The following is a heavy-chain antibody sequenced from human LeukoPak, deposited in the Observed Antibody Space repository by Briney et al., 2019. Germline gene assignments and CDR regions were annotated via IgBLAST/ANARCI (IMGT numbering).Heavy chain of an antibody. Sequence: GGSLRLSCAASGFTFSSYSMNWVRQAPGKGLEWVSYISSSSGTIYYADSVKGRFTISRDNAKNSLYLQMNSLRAEDTAVYYCASGWTGYCSSTSCYGFDYWGQGTLVTVSS. CDR2: ISSSSGTI. D-gene: IGHD2-2*01. J-gene: IGHJ4*02. CDR3: ASGWTGYCSSTSCYGFDY. V-gene: IGHV3-48*01. CDR1: GFTFSSYS.